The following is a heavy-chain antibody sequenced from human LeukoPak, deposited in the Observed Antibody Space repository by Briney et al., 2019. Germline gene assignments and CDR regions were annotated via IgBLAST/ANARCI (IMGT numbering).Heavy chain of an antibody. CDR1: GFTFSNYG. CDR2: IRFDESDK. D-gene: IGHD4-17*01. J-gene: IGHJ4*02. V-gene: IGHV3-33*01. Sequence: PGGSLRLSCAASGFTFSNYGMHWVRQAPGKGLEWVAHIRFDESDKYYADSVKGRFTISRDNSKNTLYLQMNSLRAEDTALYYCARSGDYGESFDSWGQGTLVTVSS. CDR3: ARSGDYGESFDS.